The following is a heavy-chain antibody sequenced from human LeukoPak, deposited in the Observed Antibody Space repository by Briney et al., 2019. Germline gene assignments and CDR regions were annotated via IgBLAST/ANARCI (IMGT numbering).Heavy chain of an antibody. J-gene: IGHJ4*02. D-gene: IGHD4-23*01. CDR2: IYYSGST. V-gene: IGHV4-61*01. Sequence: SETLSLTCTVSGGSVGSDSYYWSWIRQPPGKGLEWIGYIYYSGSTNYNPSLKSRVTISVDTSKNQFSLKLSSVTAADTAVYYCARGGGNSAGYFDYWGQGTLVTVSS. CDR1: GGSVGSDSYY. CDR3: ARGGGNSAGYFDY.